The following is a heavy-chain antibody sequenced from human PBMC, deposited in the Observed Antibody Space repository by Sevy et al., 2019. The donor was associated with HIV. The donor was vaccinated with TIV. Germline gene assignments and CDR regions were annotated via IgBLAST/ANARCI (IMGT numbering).Heavy chain of an antibody. CDR2: ISWDGGST. D-gene: IGHD3-16*01. CDR3: AKDMASEGGGAYYFDY. V-gene: IGHV3-43*01. J-gene: IGHJ4*02. CDR1: GFTFDDHT. Sequence: GGSLRLSCAASGFTFDDHTMHWVRQPPGKGLEWVSLISWDGGSTYYADSVKDRFTISRDNSKNSLFLQMNSLGAEDTALYYCAKDMASEGGGAYYFDYWGQGTLVTVSS.